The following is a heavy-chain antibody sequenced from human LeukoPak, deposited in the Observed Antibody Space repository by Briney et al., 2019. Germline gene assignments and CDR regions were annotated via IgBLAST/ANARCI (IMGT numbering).Heavy chain of an antibody. D-gene: IGHD2-21*02. CDR1: GFTFSSYA. V-gene: IGHV3-23*01. J-gene: IGHJ3*01. CDR3: AKFSAGGYIVVVTATNFFDF. Sequence: GGSLRLSCAASGFTFSSYAMNWVRQAPGKGLEWVSAISGNGGNTHYADSVKCRFTISRDNSKNTLYLQMNSLRAEDTAVYYCAKFSAGGYIVVVTATNFFDFWGQGTMVTVSS. CDR2: ISGNGGNT.